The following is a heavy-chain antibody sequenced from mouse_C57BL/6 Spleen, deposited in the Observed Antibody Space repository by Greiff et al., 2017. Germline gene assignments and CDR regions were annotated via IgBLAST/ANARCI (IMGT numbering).Heavy chain of an antibody. CDR2: ISSGGSYT. V-gene: IGHV5-6*01. Sequence: EVQGVESGGDLVKPGGSLKLSCAASGFTFSSYGMSWVRQTPDKRLEWVATISSGGSYTYYPDSVKGRFTISRDNAKNTLYLQMSSLKSEDTAMYYCGRHEGVPYFDVWGTGTTVTVSS. CDR3: GRHEGVPYFDV. J-gene: IGHJ1*03. CDR1: GFTFSSYG.